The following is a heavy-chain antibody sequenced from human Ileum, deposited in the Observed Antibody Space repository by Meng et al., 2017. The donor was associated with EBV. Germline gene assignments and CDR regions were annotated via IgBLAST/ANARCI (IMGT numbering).Heavy chain of an antibody. CDR1: GGSITSRNW. CDR3: STYLYGGDEHYFDY. CDR2: IYHSGST. J-gene: IGHJ4*02. V-gene: IGHV4-4*02. D-gene: IGHD4-23*01. Sequence: QVQLQESGPGLVKPSGTLSLTCAVSGGSITSRNWWTWVRQPPGKGLEWIGEIYHSGSTNYNPSLKSRVSISVDKSKNQFSLKLSSVTAADTAVYYCSTYLYGGDEHYFDYWGQGTLGTVSS.